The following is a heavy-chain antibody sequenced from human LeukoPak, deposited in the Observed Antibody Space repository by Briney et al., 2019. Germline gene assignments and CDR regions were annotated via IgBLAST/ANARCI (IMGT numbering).Heavy chain of an antibody. CDR3: ARGYGGNSGEFDY. D-gene: IGHD4-23*01. CDR1: GGTFSSYA. Sequence: ASVKVSCKASGGTFSSYAISWVRQAPGQGLEWMGRIIPILGIANYAQKFQGRVTITADKSTSTAYMELSSLRSEDTAVYYCARGYGGNSGEFDYWGQGTLVTVSS. V-gene: IGHV1-69*04. J-gene: IGHJ4*02. CDR2: IIPILGIA.